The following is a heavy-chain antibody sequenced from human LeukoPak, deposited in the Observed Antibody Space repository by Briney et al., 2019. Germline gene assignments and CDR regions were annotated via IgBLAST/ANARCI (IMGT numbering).Heavy chain of an antibody. CDR1: GFTFSNYA. CDR3: AKHGRFTGGNSEIDY. V-gene: IGHV3-23*01. CDR2: ISGSGSTT. J-gene: IGHJ4*02. D-gene: IGHD4-23*01. Sequence: GGSLRLSCAASGFTFSNYAMTWVRQAPGEGLEWVSDISGSGSTTYYADPVKGRFTISRDNSKNTLYLQVDSLRAEDTALYYCAKHGRFTGGNSEIDYWGRGILVTVS.